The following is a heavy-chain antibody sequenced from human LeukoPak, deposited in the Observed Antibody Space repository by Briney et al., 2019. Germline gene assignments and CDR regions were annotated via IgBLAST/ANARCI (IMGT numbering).Heavy chain of an antibody. Sequence: ASVKVSCKASGYTFTGYYMHWVRQAPGQGLEWMGRTNPNSDGTNYAQKFQGRVTMTRDTSISTAYMELSRLRSDDTAVYYCARRRRVNSSGWYVSDYWGQGTLVTVSS. V-gene: IGHV1-2*06. D-gene: IGHD6-19*01. CDR1: GYTFTGYY. CDR2: TNPNSDGT. CDR3: ARRRRVNSSGWYVSDY. J-gene: IGHJ4*02.